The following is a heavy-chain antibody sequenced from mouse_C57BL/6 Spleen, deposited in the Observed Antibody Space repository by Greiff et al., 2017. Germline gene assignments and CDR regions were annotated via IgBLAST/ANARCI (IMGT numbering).Heavy chain of an antibody. V-gene: IGHV1-69*01. J-gene: IGHJ3*01. D-gene: IGHD1-1*01. CDR2: IDPSDSYT. CDR1: GYTFTSYW. CDR3: ARHCYGSSYWFAY. Sequence: QVQLQQPGAELVMPGASVKLSCKASGYTFTSYWMHWVKQRPGQGLEWIGEIDPSDSYTNYNQKFKGKSTLTVDKSSSTAYMQLSSLTSEDSAVYYCARHCYGSSYWFAYWGQGTLVTVSA.